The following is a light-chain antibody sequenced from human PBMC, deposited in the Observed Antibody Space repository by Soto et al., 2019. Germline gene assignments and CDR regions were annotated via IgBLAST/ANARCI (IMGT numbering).Light chain of an antibody. CDR2: AAS. J-gene: IGKJ4*01. Sequence: DIQMTHSPSSLSASVGDRVTTTCRASQGIRNDLAWYQQKPGKAPKRLIYAASSLQSGVPSRFSGSGSGTEFTLTINSLQPEDFATYYCLQHNSYPLTFGGGTKVDSK. CDR3: LQHNSYPLT. V-gene: IGKV1-17*01. CDR1: QGIRND.